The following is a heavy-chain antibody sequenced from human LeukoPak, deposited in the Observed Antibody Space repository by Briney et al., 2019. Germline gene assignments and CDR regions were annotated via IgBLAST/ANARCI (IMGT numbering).Heavy chain of an antibody. CDR1: GYTFTSYG. V-gene: IGHV1-18*01. J-gene: IGHJ5*02. CDR3: ARVVTPKYCSSTSCYWKGWFDP. CDR2: ISAYNGNT. D-gene: IGHD2-2*01. Sequence: ASVKVSCKASGYTFTSYGISWVRQAPGQGLEWMGWISAYNGNTNYAQKLQGRVTINADESTSTAYMELSSLRSEDTAVYYCARVVTPKYCSSTSCYWKGWFDPWGQGTLVTVSS.